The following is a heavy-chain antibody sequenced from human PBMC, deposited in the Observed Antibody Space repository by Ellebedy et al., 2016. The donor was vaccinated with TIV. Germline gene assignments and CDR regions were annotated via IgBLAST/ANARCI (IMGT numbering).Heavy chain of an antibody. CDR2: IYPDDSDT. D-gene: IGHD4-23*01. J-gene: IGHJ6*03. CDR3: ARHGYGANRYYYFYMDV. CDR1: GYSFTNYW. V-gene: IGHV5-51*01. Sequence: TVSCKGSGYSFTNYWIGWVRRVPGKGLEWMGIIYPDDSDTRYSPTFRGQVTNSADKSISTAYLQWSSLKASDTAMYFCARHGYGANRYYYFYMDVWGKGTTVTVSS.